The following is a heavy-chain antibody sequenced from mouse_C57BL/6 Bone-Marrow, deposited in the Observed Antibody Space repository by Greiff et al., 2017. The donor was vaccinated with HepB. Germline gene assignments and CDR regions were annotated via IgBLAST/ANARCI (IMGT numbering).Heavy chain of an antibody. CDR2: INPNNGGT. D-gene: IGHD1-1*01. Sequence: DVKLQESGPELVKPGASVKMSCKASGYTFTDYNMHWVKQSHGKSLEWIGYINPNNGGTSYNQKFKGKATLTVNKSSSTAYMELRSLTSEDSAVYYCARASPTVDYFDYWGQGTTLTVSS. CDR3: ARASPTVDYFDY. V-gene: IGHV1-22*01. CDR1: GYTFTDYN. J-gene: IGHJ2*01.